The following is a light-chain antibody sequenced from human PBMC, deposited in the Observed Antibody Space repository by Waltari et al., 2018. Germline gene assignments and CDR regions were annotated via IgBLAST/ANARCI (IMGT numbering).Light chain of an antibody. Sequence: QSALTQPASVSGSPGQSIPISCTGTSSHVGGYTYVSWYQQHPGKAPKLMIYDVTTRPSGVSNRFSGSKSVNTASLTISGLQAEDEADYYCSSYTSSSTWVFGGGTKLTVL. J-gene: IGLJ3*02. V-gene: IGLV2-14*03. CDR3: SSYTSSSTWV. CDR2: DVT. CDR1: SSHVGGYTY.